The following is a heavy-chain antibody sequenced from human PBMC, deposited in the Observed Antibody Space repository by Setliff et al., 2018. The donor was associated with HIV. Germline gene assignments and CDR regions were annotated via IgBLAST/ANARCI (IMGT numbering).Heavy chain of an antibody. V-gene: IGHV1-69*13. CDR3: ATGPTMVTSKGFWFFDL. Sequence: SVKVSCKTSGGTLNSYAISWVRQAPGQGLEWMGGIIPIFGTANYAQKFQGRVTITADESTSTAYMELTGLRSEDTAVYYCATGPTMVTSKGFWFFDLWGRGTLVTSPQ. D-gene: IGHD4-17*01. CDR1: GGTLNSYA. CDR2: IIPIFGTA. J-gene: IGHJ2*01.